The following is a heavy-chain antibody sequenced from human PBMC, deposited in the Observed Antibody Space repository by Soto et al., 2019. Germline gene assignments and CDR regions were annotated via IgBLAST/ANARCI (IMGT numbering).Heavy chain of an antibody. CDR1: GGSISISNW. Sequence: SETLSLTCAVSGGSISISNWCSWVRQPPGKGLEWIGEIYHSGSTNYNPSLKSRVTISVDKSKNQFSLKLSSVTAADTAVYYCAREVYYYDSSGYKGGRAFDIWGQGTMVTVSS. D-gene: IGHD3-22*01. CDR2: IYHSGST. J-gene: IGHJ3*02. V-gene: IGHV4-4*02. CDR3: AREVYYYDSSGYKGGRAFDI.